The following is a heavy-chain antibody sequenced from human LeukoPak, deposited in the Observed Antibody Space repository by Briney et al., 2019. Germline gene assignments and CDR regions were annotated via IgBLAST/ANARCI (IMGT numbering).Heavy chain of an antibody. CDR3: ATFYGDHTSYYYYGMDV. D-gene: IGHD4-17*01. CDR2: INHNGNVN. V-gene: IGHV3-7*03. Sequence: PGGSLRLSCAASGFTFSSYWMNWARQAPGKGLEWVASINHNGNVNYYVDSVKGRFTISRDNAKNSLYLQMSNLRAEDTAVYFCATFYGDHTSYYYYGMDVWGQGTTVTVSS. CDR1: GFTFSSYW. J-gene: IGHJ6*02.